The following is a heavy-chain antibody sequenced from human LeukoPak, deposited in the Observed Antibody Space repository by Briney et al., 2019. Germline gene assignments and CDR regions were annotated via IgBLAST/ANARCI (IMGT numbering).Heavy chain of an antibody. CDR1: GFTISTYS. J-gene: IGHJ5*02. CDR2: ISSTSSYI. D-gene: IGHD1-1*01. Sequence: GGSLRLSCAASGFTISTYSMNWVRQAPGKGLEWVSSISSTSSYIYYADSVKGRFTISRDNANNSLYLQMNSLRAEDTAVYYCARDSRGNGFDPWGQGTLVTVSS. CDR3: ARDSRGNGFDP. V-gene: IGHV3-21*01.